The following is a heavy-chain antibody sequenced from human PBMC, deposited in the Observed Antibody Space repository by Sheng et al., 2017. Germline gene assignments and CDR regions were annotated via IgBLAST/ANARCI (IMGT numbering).Heavy chain of an antibody. CDR2: IIPILGIA. D-gene: IGHD5-12*01. CDR3: ATNIVATNYYYYYMDV. J-gene: IGHJ6*03. Sequence: QVQLVQSGAEVKKPGSSVKVSCKASGGTFSSYTISWVRQAPGQGLEWMGRIIPILGIANYAQKFQGRVTITADKSTSTAYMELSSLRSEDTAVYYCATNIVATNYYYYYMDVWGKGTTVTVSS. CDR1: GGTFSSYT. V-gene: IGHV1-69*02.